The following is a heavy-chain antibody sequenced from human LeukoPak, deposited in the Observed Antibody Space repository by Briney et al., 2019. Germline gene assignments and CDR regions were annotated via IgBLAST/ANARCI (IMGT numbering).Heavy chain of an antibody. CDR2: ISYDGSNK. J-gene: IGHJ4*02. D-gene: IGHD3-3*01. Sequence: GGSLRLSCAASGFTFSSYAMHWVRQAPGKGLEWVAVISYDGSNKYYADSVKGRFTISRDNSKNTLYLQMNSLRAEDTAVYYCAKPHDDFWSGYSSYYFDYWGQGTLVTVSS. CDR3: AKPHDDFWSGYSSYYFDY. CDR1: GFTFSSYA. V-gene: IGHV3-30-3*02.